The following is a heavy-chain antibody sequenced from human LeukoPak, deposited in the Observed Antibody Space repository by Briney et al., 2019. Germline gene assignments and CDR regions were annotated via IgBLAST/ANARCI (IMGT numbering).Heavy chain of an antibody. CDR1: GFTFDDYA. Sequence: GGSLRLSCAASGFTFDDYAMHWVRQAPGKGLEWVSLISWEGHTTYYTDSVRGRFTISRDNSKNSLFLEMKSLTTDDTAFYYCTRDTDFGSPTNYFDHWGQGTLVSVSS. V-gene: IGHV3-43*01. CDR3: TRDTDFGSPTNYFDH. J-gene: IGHJ4*02. CDR2: ISWEGHTT. D-gene: IGHD3-10*01.